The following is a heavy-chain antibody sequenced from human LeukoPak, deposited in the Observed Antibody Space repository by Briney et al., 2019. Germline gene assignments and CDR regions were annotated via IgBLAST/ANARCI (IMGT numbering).Heavy chain of an antibody. Sequence: GGSLRLSCAASGFTFSSYAMSWVRQAPGKGLEWASAISGSGGSTYYADSVKGRFTISRDNSKNTLYLQMNSLRAEDTAVYYCAKALDIVVVVIDYWGQGTLVTVSS. V-gene: IGHV3-23*01. J-gene: IGHJ4*02. D-gene: IGHD2-15*01. CDR3: AKALDIVVVVIDY. CDR2: ISGSGGST. CDR1: GFTFSSYA.